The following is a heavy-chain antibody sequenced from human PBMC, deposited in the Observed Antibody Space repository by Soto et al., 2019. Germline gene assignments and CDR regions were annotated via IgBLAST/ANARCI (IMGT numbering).Heavy chain of an antibody. J-gene: IGHJ4*02. CDR3: VRGPYSSGSLYYLDY. CDR2: IIPIFGTA. Sequence: ASVKVSCKASGGTFSSYAISWVRQAPGQGLEWMGGIIPIFGTANYAQKFQGRVTITADESTSTVYMELTSLTSEDTAIYYCVRGPYSSGSLYYLDYWGQGTLVTVSS. D-gene: IGHD2-8*02. CDR1: GGTFSSYA. V-gene: IGHV1-69*13.